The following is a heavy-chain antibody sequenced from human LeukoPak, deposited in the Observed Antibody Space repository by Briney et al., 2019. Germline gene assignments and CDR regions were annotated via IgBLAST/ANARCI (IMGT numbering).Heavy chain of an antibody. D-gene: IGHD6-13*01. J-gene: IGHJ5*02. CDR3: ARDCREAAAGTNWFDP. CDR2: IYYSGST. CDR1: GGSISSSSYY. V-gene: IGHV4-39*07. Sequence: SETLSLTCTVSGGSISSSSYYWGWIRQPPGKGLEWIGSIYYSGSTYYNPSLKSRVTISVDTSKNQFSLKLSSVTAADTAVYYCARDCREAAAGTNWFDPWGQGTLVTVSS.